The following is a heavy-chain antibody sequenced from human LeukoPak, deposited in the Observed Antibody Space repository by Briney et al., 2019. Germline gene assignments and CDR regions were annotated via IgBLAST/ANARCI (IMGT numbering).Heavy chain of an antibody. CDR3: ARGRGRSGGPYYYYGMDV. CDR2: INHSGST. J-gene: IGHJ6*02. CDR1: GGSFSGYY. D-gene: IGHD2-15*01. V-gene: IGHV4-34*01. Sequence: PSETLSLTCAVYGGSFSGYYWSWIRQPPGKGLEWIGEINHSGSTNYNPSLKSRVTISVDTSKNQFSLKLSSVTAADTAVYYCARGRGRSGGPYYYYGMDVWGQGTTVTVSS.